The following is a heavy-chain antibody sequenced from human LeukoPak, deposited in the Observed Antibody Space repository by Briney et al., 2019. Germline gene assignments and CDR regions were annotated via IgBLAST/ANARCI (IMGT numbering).Heavy chain of an antibody. Sequence: SETLSLTCTVSGGSISSYYWSWIRQPAGKGLEWIGRIYTSGSTNYNPSLKSRVTMSVDTSKNQFSLKLSSVTAADTAVYYCASEAYYYDSSGYYKYWGQGTLVTVSS. J-gene: IGHJ4*02. V-gene: IGHV4-4*07. CDR2: IYTSGST. CDR1: GGSISSYY. D-gene: IGHD3-22*01. CDR3: ASEAYYYDSSGYYKY.